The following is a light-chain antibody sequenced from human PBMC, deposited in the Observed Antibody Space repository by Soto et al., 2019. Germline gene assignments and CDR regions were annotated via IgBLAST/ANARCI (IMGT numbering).Light chain of an antibody. J-gene: IGLJ2*01. CDR3: SSYTRGRTLI. CDR2: EVS. CDR1: SSDIGAYNY. Sequence: QSALTQPASVSGSPGQSITISCTGTSSDIGAYNYVSWFQQHPGKAPKLMIYEVSNRPSGVSNRFSGSKSGNTASLTISGLQAEDEADYYCSSYTRGRTLIFGGGTKLTVL. V-gene: IGLV2-14*01.